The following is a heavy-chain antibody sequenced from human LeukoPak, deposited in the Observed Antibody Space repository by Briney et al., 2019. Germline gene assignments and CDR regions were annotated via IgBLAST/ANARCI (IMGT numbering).Heavy chain of an antibody. V-gene: IGHV4-30-4*01. CDR3: ARVRSSWWGYYLDY. CDR1: GGSITSGDYY. D-gene: IGHD6-13*01. Sequence: SETLSLTCTVSGGSITSGDYYWSWIRQPPGKGLEWIGYIYYSGRTYYNPSLKSRVTISVDTSKNQFSLKLSSVTAADTAVYYCARVRSSWWGYYLDYWGQGTLVTVSS. J-gene: IGHJ4*02. CDR2: IYYSGRT.